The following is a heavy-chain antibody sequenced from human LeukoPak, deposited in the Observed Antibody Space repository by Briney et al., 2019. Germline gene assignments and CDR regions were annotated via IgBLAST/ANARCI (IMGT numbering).Heavy chain of an antibody. Sequence: GGSLRLSCAASGFTFSDNYMSWIRQAPGKGLEWVSYISSSGSIYYADSVKGRFTISRDNAKNSLYLQMNSLRAEDTAVYYCARGPDTAMALLDYWGQGTLVTVSS. CDR1: GFTFSDNY. V-gene: IGHV3-11*04. J-gene: IGHJ4*02. CDR3: ARGPDTAMALLDY. CDR2: ISSSGSI. D-gene: IGHD5-18*01.